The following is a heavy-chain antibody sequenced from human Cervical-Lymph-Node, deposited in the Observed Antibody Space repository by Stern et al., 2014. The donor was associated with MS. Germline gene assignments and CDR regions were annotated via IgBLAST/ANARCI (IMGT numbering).Heavy chain of an antibody. CDR3: TRDCSGSRCEGDAFDV. CDR1: GYTFTSYD. J-gene: IGHJ3*01. Sequence: VQLVESGADVKKPGASVKVSCKASGYTFTSYDFNWVRQATGQGLEWMGWMNPNSGNRGYAQRFQGRVSMTRDTSTSTAYMELSSLTSEDTAVYYCTRDCSGSRCEGDAFDVWGQGTLVTVSS. D-gene: IGHD2-15*01. CDR2: MNPNSGNR. V-gene: IGHV1-8*01.